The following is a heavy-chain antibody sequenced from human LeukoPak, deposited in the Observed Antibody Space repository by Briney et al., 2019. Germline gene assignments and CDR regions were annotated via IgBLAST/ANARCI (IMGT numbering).Heavy chain of an antibody. CDR1: GFTFSSYE. V-gene: IGHV3-48*03. J-gene: IGHJ5*02. Sequence: GGSLRLSCAASGFTFSSYEMNWVRQAPGKGLEWVSYISSSGSTIYYADSVKGRFTISRDNAKNSLYLQMNSLRAEDTAVYYCAREGGGVELLSKRRSNWFDPWGQGTLVTVSS. D-gene: IGHD1-7*01. CDR3: AREGGGVELLSKRRSNWFDP. CDR2: ISSSGSTI.